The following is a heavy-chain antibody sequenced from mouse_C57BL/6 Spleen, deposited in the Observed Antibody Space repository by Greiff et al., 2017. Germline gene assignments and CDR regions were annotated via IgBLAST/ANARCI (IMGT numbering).Heavy chain of an antibody. J-gene: IGHJ4*01. CDR1: GYTFTSYW. D-gene: IGHD1-1*01. CDR3: ARNYYGSRDYAMDY. Sequence: VQLQQPGAELVKPGASVKLSCKASGYTFTSYWMQWVKQRPGQGLEWIGEIDPSDSYTNYNQKFKGKATLTVDTSSSTAYMQLSSLTSEDSAVYYCARNYYGSRDYAMDYWGQGTSVTVSS. V-gene: IGHV1-50*01. CDR2: IDPSDSYT.